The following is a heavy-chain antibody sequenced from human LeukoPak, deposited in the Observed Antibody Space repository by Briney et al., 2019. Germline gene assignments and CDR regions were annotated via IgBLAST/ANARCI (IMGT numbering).Heavy chain of an antibody. Sequence: ASVKVSCKASGYTFTSYGISWVRQAPGQGLEWMGWISAYNGNTNYAQKLQGRVTMTTDTSTTTTYMELRSLRSDDTAVYYCARDGAPYSAYDYWGQGTLVTVSS. CDR3: ARDGAPYSAYDY. CDR2: ISAYNGNT. CDR1: GYTFTSYG. V-gene: IGHV1-18*01. J-gene: IGHJ4*02. D-gene: IGHD5-12*01.